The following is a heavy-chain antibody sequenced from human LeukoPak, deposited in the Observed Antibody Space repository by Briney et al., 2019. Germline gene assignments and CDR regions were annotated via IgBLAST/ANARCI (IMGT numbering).Heavy chain of an antibody. CDR1: GFTFSSYA. CDR3: SKGQELDDGVFES. CDR2: IRANGGGT. V-gene: IGHV3-23*01. Sequence: GGSLRLSCAASGFTFSSYAMTWVRQAPGKGLESVSTIRANGGGTHYAESLRGCFTISRDNSKSTVYLQMNSLSAEDTAIYYCSKGQELDDGVFESWGRGTLVTVSS. D-gene: IGHD1-1*01. J-gene: IGHJ5*01.